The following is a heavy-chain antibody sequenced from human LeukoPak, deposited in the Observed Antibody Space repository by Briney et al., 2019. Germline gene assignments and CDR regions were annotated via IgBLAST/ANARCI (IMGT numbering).Heavy chain of an antibody. Sequence: QAGGSLRLSCAASGFTFSNSWMHWVRQAPGKGLVWVSRINSDGSITNYADSVKGRFTISRDSAKNTLYLRLNSLRAEDTAVYYCARGGNYYFDYWGQGTLVTVSS. V-gene: IGHV3-74*01. J-gene: IGHJ4*02. CDR3: ARGGNYYFDY. D-gene: IGHD1-7*01. CDR2: INSDGSIT. CDR1: GFTFSNSW.